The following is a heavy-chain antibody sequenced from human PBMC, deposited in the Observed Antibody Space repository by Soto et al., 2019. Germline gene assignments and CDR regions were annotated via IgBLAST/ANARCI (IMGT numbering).Heavy chain of an antibody. CDR3: ARGVLSTRRGWNYYDSSGYSRVEYYGMDV. V-gene: IGHV1-18*01. CDR1: GYTFTSYG. Sequence: ASVKVSCKASGYTFTSYGISWVRQAPGQGLEWMGWISAYNGNTNYAQKLQGRVTMTTDTSTSTAYMELRSLRSDDTAVYYCARGVLSTRRGWNYYDSSGYSRVEYYGMDVWGQGTTVTVSS. D-gene: IGHD3-22*01. J-gene: IGHJ6*02. CDR2: ISAYNGNT.